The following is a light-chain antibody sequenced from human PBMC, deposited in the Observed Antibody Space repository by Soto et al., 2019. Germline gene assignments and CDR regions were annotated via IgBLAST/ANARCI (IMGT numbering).Light chain of an antibody. CDR1: QTISSW. J-gene: IGKJ1*01. V-gene: IGKV1-5*03. Sequence: DIQMTQSAASLSASLGDRVTITWRASQTISSWLAWYQQKPGKAPKLLIYKASTLKSGVPSRFSGSGYGTEFTLTISSLQTDDFATYYCQHYNSYSEAFGQGTKVDIK. CDR3: QHYNSYSEA. CDR2: KAS.